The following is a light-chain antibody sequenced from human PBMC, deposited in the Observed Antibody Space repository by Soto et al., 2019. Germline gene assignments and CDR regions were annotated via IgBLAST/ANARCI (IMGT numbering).Light chain of an antibody. J-gene: IGKJ1*01. CDR3: QQYKNWPRT. CDR1: ASVDIN. V-gene: IGKV3-15*01. Sequence: EIVLTQSPATLSVSLGDSATLSCRASASVDINLAWYQQKPGQAPRLRIYGASTRATDMPGTFSGRGSGTEFTLIISSLQSEDFAVYYCQQYKNWPRTFGQGTKVEIK. CDR2: GAS.